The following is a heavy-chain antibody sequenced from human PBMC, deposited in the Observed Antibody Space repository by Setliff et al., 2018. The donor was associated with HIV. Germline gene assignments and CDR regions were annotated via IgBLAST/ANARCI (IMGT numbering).Heavy chain of an antibody. V-gene: IGHV3-48*04. D-gene: IGHD3-22*01. CDR1: GFTFSNYV. CDR3: ARALDYYDSSGYLDLDY. CDR2: ISSSSSTI. J-gene: IGHJ4*02. Sequence: GGSLRLSCAASGFTFSNYVMSWVRQTPGKGLEWVSYISSSSSTIYYADSVKGRFTISRDNAKNSLYLQMNSLRAEDTAVYYCARALDYYDSSGYLDLDYWGQGTLVTVSS.